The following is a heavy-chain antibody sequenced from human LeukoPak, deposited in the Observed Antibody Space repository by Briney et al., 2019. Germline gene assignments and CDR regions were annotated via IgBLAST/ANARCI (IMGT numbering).Heavy chain of an antibody. J-gene: IGHJ3*02. D-gene: IGHD3-22*01. V-gene: IGHV1-46*03. CDR2: INPSGGST. Sequence: ASVKVSCRASGYTFANYYMHWVRQAPGQGLEWMGIINPSGGSTSYAQKFQGRVTMTRDTSTTTVYMELSSLRSEDTAVYSCARDRTGYYYDSSGYYFDAFDIWGQGTMVTVSS. CDR1: GYTFANYY. CDR3: ARDRTGYYYDSSGYYFDAFDI.